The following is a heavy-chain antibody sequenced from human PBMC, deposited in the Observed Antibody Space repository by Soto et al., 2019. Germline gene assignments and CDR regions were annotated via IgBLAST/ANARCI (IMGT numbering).Heavy chain of an antibody. CDR1: GFTFSSYG. CDR2: ISYDGSNK. D-gene: IGHD1-1*01. J-gene: IGHJ5*02. Sequence: PGGSLRLSCAASGFTFSSYGMHWVRQAPGKGLEWVAVISYDGSNKYYADSVKGRFTISRDNSKNTLYLQMNSLRAEDTAVYYCARELDGYNWFDPWGQGTLVTVSS. V-gene: IGHV3-30*03. CDR3: ARELDGYNWFDP.